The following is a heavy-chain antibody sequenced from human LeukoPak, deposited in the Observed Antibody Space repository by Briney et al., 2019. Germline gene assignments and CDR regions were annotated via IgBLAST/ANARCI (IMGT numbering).Heavy chain of an antibody. CDR3: AREIYYDSSGYYKPRYYYGMDV. V-gene: IGHV3-7*01. J-gene: IGHJ6*02. CDR2: IKQDGSEK. CDR1: GFTFSSYS. Sequence: GGSLRLSCAASGFTFSSYSMNWVRQAPGEGLEWVANIKQDGSEKYYVDSVKGRFTISRDNAKNSLYLQMNSLRAEDTAVYYCAREIYYDSSGYYKPRYYYGMDVWGQGTTVTVSS. D-gene: IGHD3-22*01.